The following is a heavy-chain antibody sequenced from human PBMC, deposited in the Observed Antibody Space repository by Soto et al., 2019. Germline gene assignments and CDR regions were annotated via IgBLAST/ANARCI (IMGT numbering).Heavy chain of an antibody. J-gene: IGHJ4*02. CDR2: IFYSGST. D-gene: IGHD6-19*01. V-gene: IGHV4-39*01. CDR3: ARRYGWLYFDY. CDR1: GDSISRSNYF. Sequence: SETLSVTCTVSGDSISRSNYFWGWIRQPPGKGLEWIGTIFYSGSTYYNPSLKSRVTISVDTSKNQFSLRLISVTAADTALYYCARRYGWLYFDYWGQGSLVTVS.